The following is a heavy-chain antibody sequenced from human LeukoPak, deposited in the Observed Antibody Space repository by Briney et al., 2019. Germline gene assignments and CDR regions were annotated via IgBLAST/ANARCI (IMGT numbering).Heavy chain of an antibody. Sequence: GGSLRLSCAASGFTFSLYNMNWVRQAPGKGLEWVSQISASETTIKYADSVRGRFTISRDNVKNSVYLQMNSLRAEDTAIYYCVRDNLENQWLERSYWGQGTLVTVSS. CDR1: GFTFSLYN. D-gene: IGHD6-19*01. J-gene: IGHJ4*02. CDR3: VRDNLENQWLERSY. V-gene: IGHV3-48*03. CDR2: ISASETTI.